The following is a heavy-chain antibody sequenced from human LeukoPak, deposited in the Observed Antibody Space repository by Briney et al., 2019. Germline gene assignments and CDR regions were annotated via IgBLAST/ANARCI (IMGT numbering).Heavy chain of an antibody. CDR3: ARVSSGYCASWPNNCFDL. V-gene: IGHV3-53*01. J-gene: IGHJ5*02. CDR1: GLTVSSY. Sequence: PGGSLRPSCAASGLTVSSYMSWVRQAPGKGLECVSVIYTGGSTYYAESVKGRFTISRDSSKNAVYLQMNTLRAEDTAVYYCARVSSGYCASWPNNCFDLWGQGTLVTVSS. D-gene: IGHD2-8*02. CDR2: IYTGGST.